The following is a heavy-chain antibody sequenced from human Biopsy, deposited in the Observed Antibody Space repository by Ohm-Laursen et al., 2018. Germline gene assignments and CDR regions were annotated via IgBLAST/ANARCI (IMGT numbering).Heavy chain of an antibody. J-gene: IGHJ5*01. V-gene: IGHV3-21*06. CDR3: ATELLPPGVGGPWLDS. CDR1: GFTFSTYA. CDR2: ISASSSYI. D-gene: IGHD3-16*01. Sequence: SLRLSCTASGFTFSTYAMSRVRQAPGKGLEWVSSISASSSYIYYADSVKGRFTVSRDNTKNTLYLQMNSLRAADTAIYFCATELLPPGVGGPWLDSWGQGTPVTVSS.